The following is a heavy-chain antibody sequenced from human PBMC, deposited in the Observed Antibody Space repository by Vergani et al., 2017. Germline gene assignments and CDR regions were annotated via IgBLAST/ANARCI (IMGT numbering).Heavy chain of an antibody. CDR3: ARDGSGGSPFAMDV. V-gene: IGHV1-69*05. CDR1: GGTFSSYA. D-gene: IGHD2-15*01. J-gene: IGHJ6*02. Sequence: QVQLVQSGAEVKKPGSSVKVSCKASGGTFSSYAISWVRQAPGQGLEWMGGIIPIFGTANYAQKFQGRVTMTKDTSTSTVDMEPSSLRSEDTAMYYCARDGSGGSPFAMDVWGQGTTVTVSS. CDR2: IIPIFGTA.